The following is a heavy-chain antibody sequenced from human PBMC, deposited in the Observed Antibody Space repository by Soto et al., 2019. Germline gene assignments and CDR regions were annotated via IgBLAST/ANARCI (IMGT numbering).Heavy chain of an antibody. D-gene: IGHD3-22*01. J-gene: IGHJ3*02. CDR1: GYTFTSYA. Sequence: ASVKVSCKASGYTFTSYAMHWVRQAPGQRLEWMGWINAGNGNTKYSQKFQGRVTITRDTSASTAYMELSSLRSEDTAVYYCARTRAVSSAEVVLSAFDIWGQGTMVTVSS. CDR2: INAGNGNT. V-gene: IGHV1-3*01. CDR3: ARTRAVSSAEVVLSAFDI.